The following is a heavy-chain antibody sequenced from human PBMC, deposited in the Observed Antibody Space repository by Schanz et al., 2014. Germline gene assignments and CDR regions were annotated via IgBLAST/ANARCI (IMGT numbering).Heavy chain of an antibody. J-gene: IGHJ4*02. CDR3: ARDRDQWDGNYLDY. V-gene: IGHV3-30*09. CDR1: GFTFSRHA. CDR2: ITYDGSNK. Sequence: QVELVESGGGVVQPGRSLRLSCAASGFTFSRHAMHWVRQAAGKGLEWVAAITYDGSNKYYAESVKGRFAISRDNSKDTLYLQMNSLRTDDSAVYYCARDRDQWDGNYLDYWGQGTLVTVSS. D-gene: IGHD1-26*01.